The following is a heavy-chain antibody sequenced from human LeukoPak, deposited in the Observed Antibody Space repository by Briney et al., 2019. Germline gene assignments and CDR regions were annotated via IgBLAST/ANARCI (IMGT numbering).Heavy chain of an antibody. CDR2: IYPSGST. V-gene: IGHV4-4*07. Sequence: SETLSLTCTVAGGSISSYYWSWIRQPAGKGLEWIGRIYPSGSTNYNPSLKSRVTMSLDTSKNQFSLRLSSVTAADTAVYYCAVGGAVAGTHDWGQGTLVTVSS. J-gene: IGHJ4*02. CDR3: AVGGAVAGTHD. CDR1: GGSISSYY. D-gene: IGHD6-19*01.